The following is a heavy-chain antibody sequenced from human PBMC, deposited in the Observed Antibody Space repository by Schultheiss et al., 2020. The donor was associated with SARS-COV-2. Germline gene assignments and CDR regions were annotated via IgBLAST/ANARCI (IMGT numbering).Heavy chain of an antibody. J-gene: IGHJ6*03. D-gene: IGHD2-2*01. CDR2: INHSGST. Sequence: SETLSLTCTVSGGSISSYYWSWIRQPPGKGLEWIGEINHSGSTNYNPSLKSRVTISVDTSKNQFSLKLSSVTAADTAVYYCARILRSSTSPFMDVWGKGTTVTVSS. CDR3: ARILRSSTSPFMDV. V-gene: IGHV4-59*01. CDR1: GGSISSYY.